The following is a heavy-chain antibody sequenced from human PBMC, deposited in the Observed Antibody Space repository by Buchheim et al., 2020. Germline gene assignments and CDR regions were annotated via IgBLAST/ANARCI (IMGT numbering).Heavy chain of an antibody. CDR1: GFTFSSYE. V-gene: IGHV3-48*03. CDR3: ARGEIGQHFDY. D-gene: IGHD2/OR15-2a*01. Sequence: EVQLLESGGGLVQPGGSLRLSCAASGFTFSSYEMNWVRQAPGKGLQWVSYISSSGTTVYYADSVKGRFTISRDNAKNSLYLQMNSLRAEDTAVYYCARGEIGQHFDYWGQGTL. CDR2: ISSSGTTV. J-gene: IGHJ4*02.